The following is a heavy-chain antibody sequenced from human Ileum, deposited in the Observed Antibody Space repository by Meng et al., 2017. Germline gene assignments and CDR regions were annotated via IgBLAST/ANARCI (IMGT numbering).Heavy chain of an antibody. J-gene: IGHJ4*02. CDR3: VRNEGYSLGD. V-gene: IGHV4-4*03. CDR2: ISQESGRT. Sequence: QVQLQGAGPGLVKPPGPLSLTCPVSGDSISSRDWWSWVRQPPGKGLEWIGEISQESGRTNYNPSLKSRVTISLDKSKNQFSLNLNSVTAADTAVYYCVRNEGYSLGDWGQGTLVTVSS. CDR1: GDSISSRDW. D-gene: IGHD2-21*01.